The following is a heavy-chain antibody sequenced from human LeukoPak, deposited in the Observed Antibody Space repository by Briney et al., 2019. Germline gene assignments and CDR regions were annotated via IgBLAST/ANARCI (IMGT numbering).Heavy chain of an antibody. D-gene: IGHD6-13*01. CDR3: ARAADSRSYEIGVNWFDP. CDR1: GGTFTSYA. Sequence: SVKVSCKASGGTFTSYAISWVRQAPGQGLEWMGGIIPIFGTANYAQKFQGRVTITEDKSTSTSYIELRSLRSEDTGVYYCARAADSRSYEIGVNWFDPWGQGTLVTVSS. V-gene: IGHV1-69*06. CDR2: IIPIFGTA. J-gene: IGHJ5*02.